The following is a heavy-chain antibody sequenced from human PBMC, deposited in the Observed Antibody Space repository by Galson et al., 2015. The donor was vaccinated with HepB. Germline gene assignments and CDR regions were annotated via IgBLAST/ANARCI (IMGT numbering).Heavy chain of an antibody. J-gene: IGHJ1*01. CDR1: GFTLSSSG. Sequence: SLRLSCAASGFTLSSSGMHWVRQAPGKGLEWVAVMSYDGTNKYYADSVKGRFTISRDTSKNTLYLQMNDLRVEDTAVYYCVRVGSGWFLGYFQHWGHGTLVTVSP. CDR2: MSYDGTNK. D-gene: IGHD6-19*01. V-gene: IGHV3-33*08. CDR3: VRVGSGWFLGYFQH.